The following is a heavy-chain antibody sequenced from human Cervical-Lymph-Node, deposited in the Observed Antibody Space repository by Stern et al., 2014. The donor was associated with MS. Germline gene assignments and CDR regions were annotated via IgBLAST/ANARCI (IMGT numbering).Heavy chain of an antibody. CDR3: AKHACTGAACPFDL. CDR2: VYYSVAT. V-gene: IGHV4-39*01. Sequence: QLQLQESGPGLVKPSETLSLTCAVSCDSISSYTHYWAWIRQPPGKGLEWIGSVYYSVATYYNPSLKSPDTISVDTSKNHFSLGLNSVTAADTAVYYCAKHACTGAACPFDLWGQGTLVTVSS. D-gene: IGHD2-8*02. J-gene: IGHJ4*02. CDR1: CDSISSYTHY.